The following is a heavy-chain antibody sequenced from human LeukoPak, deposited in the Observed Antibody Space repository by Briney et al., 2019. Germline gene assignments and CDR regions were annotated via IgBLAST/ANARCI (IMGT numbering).Heavy chain of an antibody. D-gene: IGHD3-10*01. CDR3: ARVVTMVRGVIIAPFDY. CDR1: GYTFTGCY. Sequence: GASVKVSCKASGYTFTGCYMHWVRQAPGQGLEWMGWINPNSGGTNYAQKFQGRVTMTRDTSISTAYMELSRLRSDDTAVYYCARVVTMVRGVIIAPFDYWGQGTLVTVSS. J-gene: IGHJ4*02. V-gene: IGHV1-2*02. CDR2: INPNSGGT.